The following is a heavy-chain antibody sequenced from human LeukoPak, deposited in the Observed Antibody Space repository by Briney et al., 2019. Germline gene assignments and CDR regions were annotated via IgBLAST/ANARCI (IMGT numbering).Heavy chain of an antibody. D-gene: IGHD4-23*01. CDR3: AKDLYGGNYQAFDY. CDR2: ISGSGGST. V-gene: IGHV3-23*01. Sequence: GGSLRLSCAASGFTFSSYGMSWVRQAPGKGLEWVSAISGSGGSTYNADSVKGRFTISRNNSKSTLYLQMNSLRVEDTAVYYCAKDLYGGNYQAFDYWGQGTLVTVSS. CDR1: GFTFSSYG. J-gene: IGHJ4*02.